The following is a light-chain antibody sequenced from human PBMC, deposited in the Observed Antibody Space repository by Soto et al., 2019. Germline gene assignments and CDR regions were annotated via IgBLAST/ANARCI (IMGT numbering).Light chain of an antibody. CDR3: QQYESFPRT. Sequence: DIPMTQSPSTLSASVGDRVTITCRASQSINNYLAWYQQKPGKAPKLLIYKASTLESGVPSRFSGSGSGTEFTLSISSLQPDDFVTYYCQQYESFPRTFGQGTKVEIK. V-gene: IGKV1-5*03. CDR2: KAS. CDR1: QSINNY. J-gene: IGKJ1*01.